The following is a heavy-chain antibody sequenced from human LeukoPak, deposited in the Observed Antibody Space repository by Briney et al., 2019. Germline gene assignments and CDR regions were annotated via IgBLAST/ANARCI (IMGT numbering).Heavy chain of an antibody. CDR1: GLTFSRYA. D-gene: IGHD5-18*01. V-gene: IGHV3-23*01. CDR3: AKDIAQGYTFGSIEQDY. J-gene: IGHJ4*02. Sequence: GGSLRLSCAVSGLTFSRYAMSWVRQAPGRGLEWVSAISESGSGTYYADSVKGRFTISRDNSKDTLSLQMNSLRAEGTAVYYCAKDIAQGYTFGSIEQDYWGQGTLVTVSS. CDR2: ISESGSGT.